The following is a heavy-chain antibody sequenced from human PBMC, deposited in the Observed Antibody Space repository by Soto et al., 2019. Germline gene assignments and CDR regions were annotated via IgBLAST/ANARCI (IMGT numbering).Heavy chain of an antibody. Sequence: ASVKVSCKASGYTFTSYGISWVRQAPGQGLEWMGWTNTYNGNTNYAQKLQGRVTMTTDTSTSTAYMELRSLRSDDTAVYYCTRDPVGGNWFDPWGQGTLVTVSS. CDR2: TNTYNGNT. D-gene: IGHD1-26*01. J-gene: IGHJ5*02. CDR3: TRDPVGGNWFDP. V-gene: IGHV1-18*01. CDR1: GYTFTSYG.